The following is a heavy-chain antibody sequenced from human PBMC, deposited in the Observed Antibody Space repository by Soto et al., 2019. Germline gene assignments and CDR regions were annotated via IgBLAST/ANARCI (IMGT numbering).Heavy chain of an antibody. J-gene: IGHJ6*02. Sequence: QVPLVESGGGVVQPGRSLRLSCAASGFTFSSYGMHRVRQAPGKGLEWVAVIWYDGSNKYYADSVKGRFTISRDNSKNTLYLQMNSLRAEDTAVYYCARLQLLVGGYYYGLDVWGQGTTVTVSS. CDR3: ARLQLLVGGYYYGLDV. D-gene: IGHD6-19*01. CDR1: GFTFSSYG. CDR2: IWYDGSNK. V-gene: IGHV3-33*01.